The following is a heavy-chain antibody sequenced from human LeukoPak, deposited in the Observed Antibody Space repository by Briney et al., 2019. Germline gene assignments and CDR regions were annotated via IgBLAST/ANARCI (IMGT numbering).Heavy chain of an antibody. J-gene: IGHJ4*02. D-gene: IGHD6-13*01. CDR1: GFTLSSYE. CDR3: AKSLSSSWYVFDY. Sequence: GGSLRLPCAASGFTLSSYEMNWVRQAPGKGLEWVSYISSSGSTIYYADSVKGRFTISRDNAKNSLYLQMNSLRAEDTAVYYCAKSLSSSWYVFDYWGQGTLVTVSS. V-gene: IGHV3-48*03. CDR2: ISSSGSTI.